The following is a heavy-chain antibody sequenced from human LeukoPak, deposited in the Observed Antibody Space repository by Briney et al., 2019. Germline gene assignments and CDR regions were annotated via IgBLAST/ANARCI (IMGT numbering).Heavy chain of an antibody. CDR2: IIPIFGTA. Sequence: PVKVSCKASVGTFSSYAISWVRQAPGQGLEWMGGIIPIFGTANYAQKFQGRVTITADESTSTAYMELSSLRSEDTAVYYCARDRGSGYSYGYADYWGQGTLVTVSS. J-gene: IGHJ4*02. V-gene: IGHV1-69*13. CDR1: VGTFSSYA. D-gene: IGHD5-18*01. CDR3: ARDRGSGYSYGYADY.